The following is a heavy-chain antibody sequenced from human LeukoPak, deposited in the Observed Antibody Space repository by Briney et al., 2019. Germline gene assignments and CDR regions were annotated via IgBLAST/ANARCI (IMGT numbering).Heavy chain of an antibody. CDR2: IYTSGTI. Sequence: SETLSLTCTVSGGSISSYYWSWIRQPAGTALEWIGRIYTSGTITYNPSLKSRVTISVDTSKNQFSLKLSSVTAADTAVYYCARALRSGWFDPWGQGTLVTVSS. V-gene: IGHV4-4*07. CDR3: ARALRSGWFDP. CDR1: GGSISSYY. J-gene: IGHJ5*02. D-gene: IGHD5-12*01.